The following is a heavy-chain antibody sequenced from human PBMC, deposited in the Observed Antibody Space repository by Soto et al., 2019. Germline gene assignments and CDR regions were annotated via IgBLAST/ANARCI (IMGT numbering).Heavy chain of an antibody. CDR1: GFTFSDYY. CDR2: ISGSGSIT. V-gene: IGHV3-11*01. D-gene: IGHD6-13*01. Sequence: GESLCLSCAASGFTFSDYYVCWFRQAPGKGLEWVSYISGSGSITHDADSVKGRITISRDNAKNSLSLQMNSLRVEDTAIYYCARVGSTLAAGTPDPWGQGTLVTVSS. J-gene: IGHJ5*02. CDR3: ARVGSTLAAGTPDP.